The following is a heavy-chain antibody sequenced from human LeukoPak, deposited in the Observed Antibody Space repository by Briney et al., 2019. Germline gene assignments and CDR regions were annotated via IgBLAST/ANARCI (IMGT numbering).Heavy chain of an antibody. D-gene: IGHD4-17*01. CDR3: ARDSDDYGDYFWFDP. Sequence: SVKVSCKASGGTLSSYAISWVRQAPGQGLEWMGGIIPIFGTANYAQKFQGRVTITADESTSTAYMELSSLRSEDTAVYYCARDSDDYGDYFWFDPWGQGTLVTVSS. CDR1: GGTLSSYA. V-gene: IGHV1-69*13. J-gene: IGHJ5*02. CDR2: IIPIFGTA.